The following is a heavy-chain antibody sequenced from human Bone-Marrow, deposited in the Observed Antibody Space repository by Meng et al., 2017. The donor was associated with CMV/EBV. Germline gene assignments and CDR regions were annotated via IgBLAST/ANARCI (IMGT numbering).Heavy chain of an antibody. CDR2: INPNSGGT. J-gene: IGHJ6*02. V-gene: IGHV1-2*02. D-gene: IGHD5-24*01. CDR3: ERDRGDGYNSKLNCYYGMDV. Sequence: ASVKVSYKASGYTFTGYYMHWVRQAPGQGLEWMGWINPNSGGTNYAQKFQGRITMTRDTSISTAYMALSRLSSDDTAVYYCERDRGDGYNSKLNCYYGMDVWGQGTTVTVSS. CDR1: GYTFTGYY.